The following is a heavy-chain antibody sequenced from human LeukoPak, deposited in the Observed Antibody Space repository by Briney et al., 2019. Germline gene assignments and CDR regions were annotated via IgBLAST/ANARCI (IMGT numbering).Heavy chain of an antibody. CDR2: IYYSGST. J-gene: IGHJ6*03. D-gene: IGHD3-3*01. CDR1: GGSISSYY. V-gene: IGHV4-59*08. CDR3: ARADYGDYDFWSGYRRWGYYYYMDV. Sequence: PSETLSLTCTVSGGSISSYYWSWIRQPPGKGLEWIGYIYYSGSTNYNPPLKSRVTISVDTSKNQFSLKLSSVTAADTAVYYCARADYGDYDFWSGYRRWGYYYYMDVWGKGTTVTVSS.